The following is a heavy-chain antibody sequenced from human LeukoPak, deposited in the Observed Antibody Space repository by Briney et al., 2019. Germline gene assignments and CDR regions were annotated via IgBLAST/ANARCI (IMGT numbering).Heavy chain of an antibody. CDR1: GYTFTGYY. CDR2: INPNSGGT. J-gene: IGHJ5*02. D-gene: IGHD6-19*01. CDR3: ARDGFEEQWLGEGWLDP. Sequence: ASVKVSCKASGYTFTGYYMHWVRQAPGQGLEWMGWINPNSGGTNYAQKFQGRVTMTRDTSISTAYMELSRLRSDDTAVYYCARDGFEEQWLGEGWLDPWGQGTLVTVSS. V-gene: IGHV1-2*02.